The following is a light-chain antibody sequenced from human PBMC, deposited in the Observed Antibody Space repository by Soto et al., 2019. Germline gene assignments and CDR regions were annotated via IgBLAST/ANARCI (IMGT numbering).Light chain of an antibody. CDR2: DAS. Sequence: EIVLTQSPDTLSLSPGERATLSCRASQSVTTYLAWYQQKPGQAPRLLIYDASNRATGIPARFSGSGSGTDFTLTISSLEPEDFAVYCWEQRSKGKARISSDQRTLLEIK. V-gene: IGKV3-11*01. CDR3: EQRSKGKARIS. J-gene: IGKJ5*01. CDR1: QSVTTY.